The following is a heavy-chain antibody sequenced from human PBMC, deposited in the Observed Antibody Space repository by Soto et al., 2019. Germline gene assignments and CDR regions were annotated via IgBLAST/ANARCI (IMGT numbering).Heavy chain of an antibody. Sequence: SVKVSCKASGSGFISSGIQWVRQAHGQRLEWIGWIVVASGQTNYAQNFRGRVAITRDTSTATAYIEPTGLTSEDTAVYFCSADRPDIGVGWWVWGQGTTVTVSS. CDR3: SADRPDIGVGWWV. CDR2: IVVASGQT. J-gene: IGHJ6*02. D-gene: IGHD2-15*01. V-gene: IGHV1-58*02. CDR1: GSGFISSG.